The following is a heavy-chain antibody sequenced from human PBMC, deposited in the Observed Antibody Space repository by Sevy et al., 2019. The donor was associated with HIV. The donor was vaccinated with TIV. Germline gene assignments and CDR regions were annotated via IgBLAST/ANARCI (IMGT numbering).Heavy chain of an antibody. Sequence: ASVKVSCKASGYTFTSYDITWVRQAPGQGLEWMGWISAYNGKTNYAQKLQDRVTMTTDTSTSTAYMELRRLRSDETAVYYCARGDGRDYYFFDYWGQGTLVTVSS. D-gene: IGHD4-17*01. J-gene: IGHJ4*02. V-gene: IGHV1-18*01. CDR3: ARGDGRDYYFFDY. CDR1: GYTFTSYD. CDR2: ISAYNGKT.